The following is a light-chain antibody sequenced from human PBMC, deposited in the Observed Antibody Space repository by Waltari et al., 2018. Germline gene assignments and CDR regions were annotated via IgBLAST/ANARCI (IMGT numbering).Light chain of an antibody. J-gene: IGKJ1*01. CDR2: KAS. Sequence: DIQLTQSPSTLSASVGDRVKITCRASQGVNRWLAWYQQKPGKAPKLLISKASALQNGVAPRFSGGGSGTEFTLTISNLQPDDSSTYYCQQYEAFPVTFGHGTKVEIK. CDR1: QGVNRW. CDR3: QQYEAFPVT. V-gene: IGKV1-5*03.